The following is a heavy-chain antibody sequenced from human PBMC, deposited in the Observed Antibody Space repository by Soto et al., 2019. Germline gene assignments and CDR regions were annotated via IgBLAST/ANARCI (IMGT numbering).Heavy chain of an antibody. J-gene: IGHJ5*02. Sequence: QMQLQESGPGLVKPSETLSLTCTVSGFSIAHGQWWSLVRQSPGKGLEWIGEVFRSGDTNYNPSLKCLVNISMDPSNNPFSLKFASVAAADTAVYYCATDLVGVGSCLSPWGQGTLVIVSS. CDR1: GFSIAHGQW. V-gene: IGHV4-4*02. CDR3: ATDLVGVGSCLSP. D-gene: IGHD2-15*01. CDR2: VFRSGDT.